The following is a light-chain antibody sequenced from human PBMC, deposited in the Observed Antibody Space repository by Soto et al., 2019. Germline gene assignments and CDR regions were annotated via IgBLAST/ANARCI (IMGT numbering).Light chain of an antibody. CDR3: QSYDSSLGYV. V-gene: IGLV1-40*01. CDR1: TSNIGAGYH. Sequence: QSVLTQPPSASGTPGQRVTISCSGSTSNIGAGYHVHWYQQLPGTAPKLLIYTNRYRPSGVPDRFSGSRSGTSASLAITGLQAEDEADYYCQSYDSSLGYVFGTGTKVTVL. CDR2: TNR. J-gene: IGLJ1*01.